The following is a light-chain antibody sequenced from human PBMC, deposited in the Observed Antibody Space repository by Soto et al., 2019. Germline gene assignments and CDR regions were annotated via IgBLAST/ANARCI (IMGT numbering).Light chain of an antibody. CDR2: RAF. J-gene: IGKJ4*01. V-gene: IGKV3-20*01. Sequence: EIVLTQSPGTLSLSPGERATLSCRASQSVDNNYLAWSQQKPCQAPRLLIYRAFNRATGFPYKVTGSGSGTHFTLTIGTLKHEDFAVYYCHQNASSPHTFGGGTKVES. CDR3: HQNASSPHT. CDR1: QSVDNNY.